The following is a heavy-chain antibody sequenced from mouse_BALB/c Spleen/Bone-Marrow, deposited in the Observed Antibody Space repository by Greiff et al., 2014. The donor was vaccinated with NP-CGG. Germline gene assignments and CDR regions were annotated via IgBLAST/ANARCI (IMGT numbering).Heavy chain of an antibody. CDR1: GYTFTDYA. CDR3: ARDAMDY. V-gene: IGHV1S137*01. J-gene: IGHJ4*01. Sequence: VQLQQSGAELVRPGVSVKISCKGSGYTFTDYAMHWMKQSHAKSLEWIGVISTYYGDASYNQKFKGKATMTVDKSSSTAYMELARLTSEDSAIYYCARDAMDYWGQGTSVTVSS. CDR2: ISTYYGDA.